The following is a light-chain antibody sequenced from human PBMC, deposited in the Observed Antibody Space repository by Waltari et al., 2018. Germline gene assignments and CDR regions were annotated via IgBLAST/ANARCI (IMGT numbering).Light chain of an antibody. CDR2: DVS. CDR3: CSFTSTSTWV. Sequence: QSALTQPASVSGSPAQSITTPCTGTTRDLGCYNYLSWYQQPPGKAPKLILYDVSSRPSGVSNRFSGSKSGNTASLTISGLQAEDEADYYCCSFTSTSTWVFGGGTKLTVL. J-gene: IGLJ3*02. CDR1: TRDLGCYNY. V-gene: IGLV2-14*01.